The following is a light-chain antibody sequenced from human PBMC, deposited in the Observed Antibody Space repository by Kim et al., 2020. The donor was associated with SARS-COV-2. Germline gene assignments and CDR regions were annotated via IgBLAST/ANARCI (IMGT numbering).Light chain of an antibody. CDR2: GKN. CDR3: NSRDSSGNHLV. V-gene: IGLV3-19*01. Sequence: AWGQTVRITCKGDSLRSYYARWYQQKPGQATVLVIYGKNNRPSGIPDRFSGSSSGNTASLTITGAQAEDEADYYCNSRDSSGNHLVFGGGTQLTVL. J-gene: IGLJ2*01. CDR1: SLRSYY.